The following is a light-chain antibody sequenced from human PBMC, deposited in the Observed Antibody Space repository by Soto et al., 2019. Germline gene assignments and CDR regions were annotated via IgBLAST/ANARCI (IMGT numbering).Light chain of an antibody. CDR2: KAS. J-gene: IGKJ4*01. CDR1: QTISSW. CDR3: QQHNGD. Sequence: IQLTQSPSSLSASVGDRVTITCRASQTISSWLAWYQQKPGKAPKLLIYKASTLKSGAPSRFSGSGSGTVFTLTISSLQPHDFVTYYCQQHNGDFGGGTKVDIK. V-gene: IGKV1-5*03.